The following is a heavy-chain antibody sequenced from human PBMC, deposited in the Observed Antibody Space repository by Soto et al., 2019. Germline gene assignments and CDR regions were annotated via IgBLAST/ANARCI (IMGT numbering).Heavy chain of an antibody. Sequence: DVQLVESGGGQVKPGGSLRLSCAASGFSFSTYSMNWVRQAPGKGLEWVSSIHSSSRYIYYADSVKGRFTISRDNAKNSLFLQMSSLRAEDPAVYYCARGSQNFWMREDAFDIWGQGTMVSVSS. CDR3: ARGSQNFWMREDAFDI. CDR1: GFSFSTYS. CDR2: IHSSSRYI. D-gene: IGHD3-3*01. V-gene: IGHV3-21*01. J-gene: IGHJ3*02.